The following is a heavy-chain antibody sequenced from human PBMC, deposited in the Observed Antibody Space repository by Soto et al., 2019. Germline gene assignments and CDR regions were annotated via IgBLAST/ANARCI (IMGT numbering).Heavy chain of an antibody. D-gene: IGHD4-17*01. V-gene: IGHV3-23*01. CDR3: AKSLRTTAATGYWFDP. CDR2: VTGSGST. J-gene: IGHJ5*02. CDR1: GLTLSNYA. Sequence: EVQVLESGGGLVQPGGSLRLSCIASGLTLSNYAMTWVRQAPGRGQEWVSTVTGSGSTYYADSVKGRFTTFRDNSKNILYLQMNSLRAEDTAIYYCAKSLRTTAATGYWFDPWGQGSQVTVSS.